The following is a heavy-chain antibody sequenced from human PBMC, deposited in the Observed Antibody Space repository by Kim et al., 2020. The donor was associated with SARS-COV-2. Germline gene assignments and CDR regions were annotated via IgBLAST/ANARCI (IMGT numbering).Heavy chain of an antibody. D-gene: IGHD3-3*01. Sequence: SETLSLTCTVSGGSISSGGYYWSWIRQHPGMGLEWIGYIYYSGSTYYNPSLKCRVTISVDTSKNQFSLKLSSVTAADTAVYYCARAMGGITIFGVVTLSAFDIWGQGTMVTVSS. CDR1: GGSISSGGYY. CDR3: ARAMGGITIFGVVTLSAFDI. V-gene: IGHV4-31*03. CDR2: IYYSGST. J-gene: IGHJ3*02.